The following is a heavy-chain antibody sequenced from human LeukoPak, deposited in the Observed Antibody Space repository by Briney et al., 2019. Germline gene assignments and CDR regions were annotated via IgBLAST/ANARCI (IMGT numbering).Heavy chain of an antibody. CDR2: ISFDSTSR. V-gene: IGHV3-30*04. Sequence: PGGSLRLSCAGSGFFFSDYVMHWARQAPGKGLEWVAVISFDSTSRYYTDSVKGRFTISRDNAKNSLYLQMNSLRAEDMALYYCAKAQSPAVAGTGAFDIWGQGTMVTVSS. J-gene: IGHJ3*02. CDR3: AKAQSPAVAGTGAFDI. CDR1: GFFFSDYV. D-gene: IGHD6-19*01.